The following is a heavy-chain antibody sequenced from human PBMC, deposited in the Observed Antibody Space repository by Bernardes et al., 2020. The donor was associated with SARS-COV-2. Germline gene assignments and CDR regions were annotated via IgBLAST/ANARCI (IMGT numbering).Heavy chain of an antibody. Sequence: ASVKVSCKASGYTFTSYYMHWVRQAPGQGLEWMGIINPSGGSTSYAQKFQGRVTMTRDTSTSTVYMELSSLRSEDTAVYYCSRDPPPDDFWSGYMEANTKSGGMDVWGQGTTVTVSS. CDR1: GYTFTSYY. CDR3: SRDPPPDDFWSGYMEANTKSGGMDV. V-gene: IGHV1-46*01. D-gene: IGHD3-3*01. J-gene: IGHJ6*02. CDR2: INPSGGST.